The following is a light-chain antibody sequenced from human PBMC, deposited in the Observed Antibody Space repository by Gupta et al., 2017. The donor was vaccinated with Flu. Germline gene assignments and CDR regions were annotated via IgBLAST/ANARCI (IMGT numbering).Light chain of an antibody. V-gene: IGKV4-1*01. CDR3: QQYYSPLLYS. J-gene: IGKJ2*03. CDR1: QSLLYRSDNKNY. CDR2: WAS. Sequence: DIEMTQSPDSLAVSLGERATINCKSSQSLLYRSDNKNYLAWYQQKPGQPPKLLIYWASSRQYGVPDRFSGSGSGTDLSLTISSLQAEDVAVYFCQQYYSPLLYSFGQGTKLEI.